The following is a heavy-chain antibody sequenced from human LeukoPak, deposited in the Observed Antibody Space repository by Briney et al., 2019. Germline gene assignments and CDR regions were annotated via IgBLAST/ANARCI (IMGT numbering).Heavy chain of an antibody. D-gene: IGHD2-15*01. CDR2: INLSGGNT. CDR1: GYTFTSYY. J-gene: IGHJ3*02. V-gene: IGHV1-46*01. CDR3: ASARERYCSGGSCYLGMYAFDI. Sequence: GASVKVSCKASGYTFTSYYIHWVRQAPGQGLEWMGIINLSGGNTIYAQKFQGRVTITADESTSTAYMELSSLRSEDTAVYYCASARERYCSGGSCYLGMYAFDIWGQGTMVTVSS.